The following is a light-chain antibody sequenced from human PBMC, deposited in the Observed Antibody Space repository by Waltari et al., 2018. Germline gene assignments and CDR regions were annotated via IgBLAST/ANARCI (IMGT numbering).Light chain of an antibody. CDR3: QQFDSSPGT. CDR2: GTS. J-gene: IGKJ1*01. Sequence: EIVLTQSPGTLSLSPGERATLSCRASQSLSSIYLAWDQQKPGQAPRLLIYGTSSRATGIPDRFSGSGSGTDFTLTISRLEAEDFAVYYCQQFDSSPGTFGQGTKVEIK. V-gene: IGKV3-20*01. CDR1: QSLSSIY.